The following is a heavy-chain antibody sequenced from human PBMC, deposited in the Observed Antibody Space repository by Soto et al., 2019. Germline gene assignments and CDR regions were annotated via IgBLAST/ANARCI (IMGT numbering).Heavy chain of an antibody. CDR1: GFTFSSYW. J-gene: IGHJ4*02. CDR3: ARATYYDFWSGYQAY. CDR2: INSDGSST. D-gene: IGHD3-3*01. Sequence: GGSLRLSCAASGFTFSSYWMHWVRQAPGKGLVWVSRINSDGSSTSYADSVKGRFTISRDNAKNTLYLQMNSLRAEDTAVYYCARATYYDFWSGYQAYWGQGTLVTVSS. V-gene: IGHV3-74*01.